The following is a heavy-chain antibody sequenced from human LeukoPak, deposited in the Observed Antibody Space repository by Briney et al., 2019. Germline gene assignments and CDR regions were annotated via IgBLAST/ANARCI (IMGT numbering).Heavy chain of an antibody. CDR3: ARVRSDVVVVAAILDY. CDR1: GFTFSNYE. J-gene: IGHJ4*02. CDR2: ISSSGSTI. D-gene: IGHD2-15*01. V-gene: IGHV3-48*03. Sequence: GGSLRLSCAASGFTFSNYEMNWVRQAPGKGLEWVSYISSSGSTIYYADSVKGRFTISRDNAKNSLYLQMNSLRAEDTAVYYCARVRSDVVVVAAILDYWGQGTLVTVSS.